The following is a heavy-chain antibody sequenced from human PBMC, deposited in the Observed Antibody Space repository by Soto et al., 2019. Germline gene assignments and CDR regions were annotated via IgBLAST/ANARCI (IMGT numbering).Heavy chain of an antibody. CDR3: ARGDYDILTGYYTSDY. Sequence: GGSLRLSCAASGFTVSSNYMSWVRQAPGKGLEWVSVIYSGGSTYYADSVKGRFTISRDNSKNTLYLQMNSLRAEDTAVYYCARGDYDILTGYYTSDYWGQGTLVTVSS. V-gene: IGHV3-53*01. D-gene: IGHD3-9*01. CDR1: GFTVSSNY. CDR2: IYSGGST. J-gene: IGHJ4*02.